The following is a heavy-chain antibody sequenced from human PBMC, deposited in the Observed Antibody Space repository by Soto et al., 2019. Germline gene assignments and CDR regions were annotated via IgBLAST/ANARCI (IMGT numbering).Heavy chain of an antibody. J-gene: IGHJ6*03. CDR3: ARGHNRYYYYYMDV. Sequence: SSETLSLTCTVSGVSISSYYWIWIRQPPGKGLEWIGYIYYSGSTNYNPSLKSRVTISVDTSKNQFSLKLSSVTAADTAVYYCARGHNRYYYYYMDVWGKGTTVTVSS. CDR1: GVSISSYY. D-gene: IGHD2-21*01. V-gene: IGHV4-59*01. CDR2: IYYSGST.